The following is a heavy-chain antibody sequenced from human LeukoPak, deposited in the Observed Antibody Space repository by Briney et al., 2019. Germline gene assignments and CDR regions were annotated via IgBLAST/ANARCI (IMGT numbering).Heavy chain of an antibody. CDR3: ARDRDYGDYVGY. Sequence: GGSLRLSCAASGFTVSSNYMSWVRQAPGKGLEWVSVIYSGGSTYYADSVKGRFTISRDNSKNTLYLQMNSLRAEDTAVYYCARDRDYGDYVGYWGQGTLVTVSS. V-gene: IGHV3-66*01. J-gene: IGHJ4*02. CDR2: IYSGGST. CDR1: GFTVSSNY. D-gene: IGHD4-17*01.